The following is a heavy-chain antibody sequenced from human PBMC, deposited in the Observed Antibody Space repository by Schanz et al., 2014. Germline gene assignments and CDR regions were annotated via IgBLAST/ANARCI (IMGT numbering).Heavy chain of an antibody. V-gene: IGHV1-69*04. CDR1: RYTFNTYG. CDR2: IIPSLGLA. CDR3: ARGDPVAGLDY. J-gene: IGHJ4*02. Sequence: QGQLVQSGPEVKEPGASVKVSCEASRYTFNTYGLNWVRQAPGQGLEWMGRIIPSLGLAKYEQKFQDKVTITADTSTTTAYMELSGLRSEDTGMYYCARGDPVAGLDYWGRGTLVTVSS.